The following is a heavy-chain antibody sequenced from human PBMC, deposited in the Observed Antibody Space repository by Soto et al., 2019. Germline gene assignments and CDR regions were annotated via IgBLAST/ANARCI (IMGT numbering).Heavy chain of an antibody. V-gene: IGHV1-2*04. CDR1: GYTFTGYY. CDR3: ARADIVGTNWFDP. J-gene: IGHJ5*02. CDR2: INPNSGGT. Sequence: ASVKVSCKASGYTFTGYYMHWVRQAPGQGLEWMGWINPNSGGTNYAQKFQGWVTMTRDTSISTAYMEPSRLRSDDTAVYYCARADIVGTNWFDPWGQGTLVTVSS. D-gene: IGHD2-15*01.